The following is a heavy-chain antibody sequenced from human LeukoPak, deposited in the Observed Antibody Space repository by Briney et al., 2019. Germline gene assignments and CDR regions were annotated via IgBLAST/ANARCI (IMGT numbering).Heavy chain of an antibody. CDR1: GGSVRSYY. D-gene: IGHD3-16*01. CDR3: ARDRFGELH. CDR2: IYYSGST. J-gene: IGHJ4*02. Sequence: PSETLSLTCTVSGGSVRSYYWSWIRQPPGKGLEWIGYIYYSGSTNYNPSLKSQVTISVDKSKNQFSLKVNSVTAADTAVYYCARDRFGELHWGQGTLVTVSS. V-gene: IGHV4-59*02.